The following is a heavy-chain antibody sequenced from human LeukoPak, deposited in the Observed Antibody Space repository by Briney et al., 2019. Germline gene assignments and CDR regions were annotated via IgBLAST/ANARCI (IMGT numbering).Heavy chain of an antibody. Sequence: PGGSLRLSCAASGFTFSSYATSWVRQAPGEGLEWVSAISGSGGSTYYADSVKGRFTISRDNSKNTLYLQMNSLRAEDTAVYYCAKDESGRNYYGSGSYSNWGQGTLVTVSS. D-gene: IGHD3-10*01. CDR3: AKDESGRNYYGSGSYSN. V-gene: IGHV3-23*01. J-gene: IGHJ4*02. CDR1: GFTFSSYA. CDR2: ISGSGGST.